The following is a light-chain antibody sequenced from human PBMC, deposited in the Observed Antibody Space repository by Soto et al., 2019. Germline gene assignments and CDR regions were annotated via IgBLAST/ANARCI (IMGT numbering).Light chain of an antibody. CDR2: ENN. V-gene: IGLV1-51*02. CDR1: SSNIGNNY. CDR3: GTWDSSLSAYVV. J-gene: IGLJ2*01. Sequence: QSVLTQPPSVSAAPGEEVTISCSGSSSNIGNNYVSWYQQLPGTAPKLLIYENNKRPSGIPDRFSGSKSGTSATLGITGHQAGDEADYYCGTWDSSLSAYVVFGGGTKVTVL.